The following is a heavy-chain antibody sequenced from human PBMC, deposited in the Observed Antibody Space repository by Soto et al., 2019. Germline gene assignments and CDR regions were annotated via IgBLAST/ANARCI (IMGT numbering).Heavy chain of an antibody. D-gene: IGHD2-15*01. CDR3: TRPMYLLSYYYSYGTHV. CDR1: GFTFGDYA. CDR2: IRSKAYGGTT. V-gene: IGHV3-49*04. J-gene: IGHJ6*02. Sequence: PGGSLRLSCTASGFTFGDYAMSWVRQAPGKGLEWVGFIRSKAYGGTTEYAASVKGRFTISRDDSKSIAYLQMNSLKTEDTAVYYCTRPMYLLSYYYSYGTHVSCPAITLT.